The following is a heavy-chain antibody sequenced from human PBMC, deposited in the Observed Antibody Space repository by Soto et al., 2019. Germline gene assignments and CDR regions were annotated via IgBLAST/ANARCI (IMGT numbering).Heavy chain of an antibody. CDR3: ARYAPPPELRFLEWHNYDYNGMDV. J-gene: IGHJ6*02. CDR1: GYSFTAYG. CDR2: ISCYNGKT. Sequence: QVQVVQSGDEVKETGASVRVSCKTSGYSFTAYGISWVRQAPGQGLEWMGWISCYNGKTKYAQKVQGRVTLTTDTSTSTAYMEVRSLRSDDTAIYYWARYAPPPELRFLEWHNYDYNGMDVWGQGTTVTVSS. V-gene: IGHV1-18*01. D-gene: IGHD3-3*01.